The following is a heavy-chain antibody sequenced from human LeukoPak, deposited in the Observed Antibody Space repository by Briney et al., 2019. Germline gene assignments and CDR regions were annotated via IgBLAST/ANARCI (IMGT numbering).Heavy chain of an antibody. CDR2: ISSNGGST. CDR3: VKGYCSGGSCYSWSPLDY. Sequence: GGSLRLSCSASGFTFSSYAMHWVRQAPGKGLEYVSAISSNGGSTYYADSVKGRFTISRDNSKNTLYLQMSSLRAEDTAVYYCVKGYCSGGSCYSWSPLDYWGQGTLVTVSS. J-gene: IGHJ4*02. V-gene: IGHV3-64D*06. D-gene: IGHD2-15*01. CDR1: GFTFSSYA.